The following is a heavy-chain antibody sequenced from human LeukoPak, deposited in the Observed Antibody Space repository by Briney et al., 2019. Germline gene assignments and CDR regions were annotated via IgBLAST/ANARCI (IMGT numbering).Heavy chain of an antibody. CDR1: GFTFSNYW. V-gene: IGHV3-7*03. CDR2: IKQDGSEI. Sequence: PGGSLRLSCAASGFTFSNYWMGWVRQAPGKGLEWVANIKQDGSEIYYVDSVKGRFTISRDTAKDSLYLQMNSLRAEDTAVYYCAKVVVMPDNAFDIWGQGTMVTVSS. J-gene: IGHJ3*02. D-gene: IGHD3-22*01. CDR3: AKVVVMPDNAFDI.